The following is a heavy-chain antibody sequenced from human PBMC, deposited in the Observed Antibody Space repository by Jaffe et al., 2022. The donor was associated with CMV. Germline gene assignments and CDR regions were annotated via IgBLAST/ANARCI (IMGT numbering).Heavy chain of an antibody. V-gene: IGHV4-34*01. Sequence: QVQLQQWGAGLLKPSETLSLTCAVYGGSFSGYYWSWIRQPPGKGLEWIGEINHSGSTNYNPSLKSRVTISVDTSKNQFSLKLSSVTAADTAVYYCARGKRRVVPAARSLSNYYYMDVWGKGTTVTVSS. CDR3: ARGKRRVVPAARSLSNYYYMDV. CDR2: INHSGST. J-gene: IGHJ6*03. D-gene: IGHD2-2*01. CDR1: GGSFSGYY.